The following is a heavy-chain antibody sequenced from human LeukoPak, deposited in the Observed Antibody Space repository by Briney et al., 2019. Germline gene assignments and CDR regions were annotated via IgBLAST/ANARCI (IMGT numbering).Heavy chain of an antibody. D-gene: IGHD5-18*01. CDR3: AREVGAMVPNFDY. CDR2: IYYSGST. J-gene: IGHJ4*02. Sequence: SETLSLTCTVSGGSISSYYWSWIRQPPGKGPEWIGYIYYSGSTNYNPSLKSRVTISVDTSKNQFSLKLSSVTAADTAVYYCAREVGAMVPNFDYWGQGTLVTVSS. CDR1: GGSISSYY. V-gene: IGHV4-59*01.